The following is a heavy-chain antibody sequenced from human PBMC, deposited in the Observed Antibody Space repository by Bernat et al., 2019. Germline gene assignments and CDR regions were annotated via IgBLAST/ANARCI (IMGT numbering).Heavy chain of an antibody. D-gene: IGHD2-2*01. CDR1: GGSISSGGYY. J-gene: IGHJ3*02. Sequence: QVQLQESGPGLVKPSQTLSLTCTVSGGSISSGGYYWSWIRQHPGKGLECIGYIYYSGSTYYNPSLKSRVTISVDTSKNQFSLKLSSVTAADTAVYYCAREKDIVVVPAATRRDIRAFDIWGQGTMVTVSS. V-gene: IGHV4-31*03. CDR3: AREKDIVVVPAATRRDIRAFDI. CDR2: IYYSGST.